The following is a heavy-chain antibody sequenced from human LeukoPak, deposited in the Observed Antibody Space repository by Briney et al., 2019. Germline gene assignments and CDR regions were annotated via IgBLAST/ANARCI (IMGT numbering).Heavy chain of an antibody. CDR1: GFTFSTYA. CDR3: AKDRTNTAVVYYYFDY. CDR2: ISGSGGST. Sequence: GGSLRLSCAASGFTFSTYAMSWVRQAPGKGLEWVSAISGSGGSTYYADSVKGRLTISRDNSKNTLYLQMNSLRAEDTAVYYCAKDRTNTAVVYYYFDYWGQGTLVTVSS. V-gene: IGHV3-23*01. D-gene: IGHD5-18*01. J-gene: IGHJ4*02.